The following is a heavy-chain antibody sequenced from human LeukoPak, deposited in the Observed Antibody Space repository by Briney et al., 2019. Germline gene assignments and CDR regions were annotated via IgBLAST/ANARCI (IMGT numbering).Heavy chain of an antibody. D-gene: IGHD1-26*01. CDR2: IYPGDSNT. CDR1: GYSFTSYW. J-gene: IGHJ3*02. CDR3: ARSGSKVGATYFDI. V-gene: IGHV5-51*01. Sequence: GESLKISCKGSGYSFTSYWIGWVRQMPGKGLERMGIIYPGDSNTRYSPSYQGQVTISADKSISTAYLQWSSLKASDTAMYYCARSGSKVGATYFDIWGQGTMVTVSS.